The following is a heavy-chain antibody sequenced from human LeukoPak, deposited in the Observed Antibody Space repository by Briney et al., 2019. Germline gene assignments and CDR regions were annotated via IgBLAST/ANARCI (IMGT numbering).Heavy chain of an antibody. Sequence: ASVKVSCKTSGYTFTGYYMHWMRQAPGQGLEWMGWINPDSGDTNYAQKFLGRVTMTRDTSISTAYMELSWLRSDDTAVYYCAPSAAEFYFDYWGQGTLVTASS. D-gene: IGHD6-13*01. CDR2: INPDSGDT. J-gene: IGHJ4*02. CDR1: GYTFTGYY. V-gene: IGHV1-2*02. CDR3: APSAAEFYFDY.